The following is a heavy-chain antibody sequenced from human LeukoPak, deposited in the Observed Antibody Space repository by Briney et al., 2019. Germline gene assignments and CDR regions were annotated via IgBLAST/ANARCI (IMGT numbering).Heavy chain of an antibody. CDR3: ANLPALIPDYYGSGEQKNFDY. D-gene: IGHD3-10*01. V-gene: IGHV3-23*01. CDR2: ISGSGGGT. J-gene: IGHJ4*02. Sequence: PGGSLRLSCAASGFTFSSYAMSWVRQAPGKGLEWVSAISGSGGGTYYADSVKGRFTISRDNSKNTLYLQMNSLRAEDTAVYYCANLPALIPDYYGSGEQKNFDYWGQGTLVTVSS. CDR1: GFTFSSYA.